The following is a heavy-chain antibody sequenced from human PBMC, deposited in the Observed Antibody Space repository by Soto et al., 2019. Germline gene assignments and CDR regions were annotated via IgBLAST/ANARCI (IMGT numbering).Heavy chain of an antibody. CDR3: ARRRPVVRYFDTDAFDI. Sequence: TSETLSLTCTVSGGSISSSSYYWGWIRQPPGKGLEWIGSIYYSGSTYYNPSLKSRVTISVDTSKNQFSLKLSSVTAADTAVYYCARRRPVVRYFDTDAFDIWGQGTMVTVSS. J-gene: IGHJ3*02. V-gene: IGHV4-39*01. CDR2: IYYSGST. CDR1: GGSISSSSYY. D-gene: IGHD3-9*01.